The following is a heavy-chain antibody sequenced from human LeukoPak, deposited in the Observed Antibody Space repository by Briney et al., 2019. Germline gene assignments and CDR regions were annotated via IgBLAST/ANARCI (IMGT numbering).Heavy chain of an antibody. V-gene: IGHV4-59*01. J-gene: IGHJ4*02. CDR3: ARVMSFFSGEFDY. Sequence: SETLSLTCAVYGGSFSGYYWSWIRQPPGKGLEWIGYIYYSGSTNYNPSLKSRVTISVDTSKNQFSLKLSSVTAADTAVYYCARVMSFFSGEFDYWGQGTLVTVSS. CDR1: GGSFSGYY. CDR2: IYYSGST. D-gene: IGHD4-17*01.